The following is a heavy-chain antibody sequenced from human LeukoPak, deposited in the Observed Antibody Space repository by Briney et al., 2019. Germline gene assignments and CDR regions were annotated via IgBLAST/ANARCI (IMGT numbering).Heavy chain of an antibody. J-gene: IGHJ4*02. CDR1: GFTFSNYW. CDR2: IKQDGSEK. Sequence: GGSLRLSCAASGFTFSNYWMSWVRQAPGKGLEWVANIKQDGSEKYYVDSVKGRFTISRDNAESSLYLQMNSLRAEDTAVYYCAREGQQLAFDYWGQGTLVTVSS. CDR3: AREGQQLAFDY. D-gene: IGHD6-13*01. V-gene: IGHV3-7*01.